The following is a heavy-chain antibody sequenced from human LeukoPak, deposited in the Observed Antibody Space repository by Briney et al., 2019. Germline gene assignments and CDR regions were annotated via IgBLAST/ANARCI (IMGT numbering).Heavy chain of an antibody. J-gene: IGHJ4*02. CDR3: ARQVAANKIFDY. Sequence: PGESLKISCKGSGYSFTTYWIGWVRQMPGKGLEWMGIIYPGDSDTRYSPSFQGQVTISADKSISTAYLQWSSLKASDSATYYCARQVAANKIFDYWGQGTLVTVSS. CDR1: GYSFTTYW. CDR2: IYPGDSDT. D-gene: IGHD6-19*01. V-gene: IGHV5-51*01.